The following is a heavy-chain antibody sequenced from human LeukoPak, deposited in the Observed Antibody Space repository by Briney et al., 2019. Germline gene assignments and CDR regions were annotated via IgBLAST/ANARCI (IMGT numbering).Heavy chain of an antibody. D-gene: IGHD2-15*01. CDR3: ARSLSVVVAATPEGYYYMDV. J-gene: IGHJ6*03. V-gene: IGHV3-21*01. CDR2: ISSSSSYI. Sequence: KTGGSLRLSCAASGFTFSSYEMNWVRQAPGKGLEWVSSISSSSSYIYYADSVKGRFTISRDNAKNSLYLQMNSLRAEDTAVYYCARSLSVVVAATPEGYYYMDVWGKGTTVTVSS. CDR1: GFTFSSYE.